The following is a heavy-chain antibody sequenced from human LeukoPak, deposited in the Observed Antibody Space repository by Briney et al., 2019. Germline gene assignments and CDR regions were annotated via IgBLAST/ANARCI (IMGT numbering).Heavy chain of an antibody. CDR2: ISAYNGNT. V-gene: IGHV1-18*01. CDR3: ARGGVSNSWYRTPDY. CDR1: GYTFTSYG. J-gene: IGHJ4*02. D-gene: IGHD6-13*01. Sequence: ASVKVSCKASGYTFTSYGISWVRQAPGQGLEWMGWISAYNGNTNYAQKVQGRVTMTTDTSTSTAYMELRSLRFDDTAVYYCARGGVSNSWYRTPDYWGRGTLVIVSS.